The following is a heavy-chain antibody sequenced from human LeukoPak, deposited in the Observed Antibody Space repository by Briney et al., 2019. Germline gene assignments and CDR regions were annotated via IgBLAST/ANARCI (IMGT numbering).Heavy chain of an antibody. CDR3: ATDGNFDL. D-gene: IGHD1-26*01. CDR1: GGSISSGSYY. CDR2: ISYSGST. J-gene: IGHJ2*01. V-gene: IGHV4-61*10. Sequence: TLSLTCTVSGGSISSGSYYWSWIRQPAGKGLEWIGYISYSGSTSYNPSLRSRVTISVDTSKNQFSLKLSSVTAADTAVYYCATDGNFDLWSRGTLVTVSS.